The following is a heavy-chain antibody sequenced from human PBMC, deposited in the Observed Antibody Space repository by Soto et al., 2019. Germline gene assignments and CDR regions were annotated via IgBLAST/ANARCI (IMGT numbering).Heavy chain of an antibody. J-gene: IGHJ6*02. Sequence: QVQLVQSGAEVTKPGASVNISCRTSGYNFSRYHMHWVRQAPGQGLEWMGIINPSGGTTTYAQKCQGRVTMTRDTSRSTFYMELSSLTSEETGVYYCARDRSIAVAGRPVGYMDVWGQGTTVTVSS. CDR3: ARDRSIAVAGRPVGYMDV. V-gene: IGHV1-46*01. D-gene: IGHD6-19*01. CDR1: GYNFSRYH. CDR2: INPSGGTT.